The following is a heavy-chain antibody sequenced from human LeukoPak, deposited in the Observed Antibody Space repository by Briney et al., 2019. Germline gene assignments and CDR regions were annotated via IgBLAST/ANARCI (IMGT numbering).Heavy chain of an antibody. CDR3: ALVLRFLEWFPFDY. Sequence: ASVKVSCKASGYTFTGYYMHWVRQAPGQGLEWMGWINPNSGGTNYAQKFQGRVTMTRDTSISTAYMELSRLRSDDTAVYYCALVLRFLEWFPFDYWGQGTLVTVSS. J-gene: IGHJ4*02. D-gene: IGHD3-3*01. CDR1: GYTFTGYY. CDR2: INPNSGGT. V-gene: IGHV1-2*02.